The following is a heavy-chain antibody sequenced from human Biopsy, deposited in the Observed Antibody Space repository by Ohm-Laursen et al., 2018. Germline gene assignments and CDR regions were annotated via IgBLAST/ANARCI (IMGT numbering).Heavy chain of an antibody. CDR1: GVTLSGYA. CDR2: ITGGGNYI. J-gene: IGHJ4*02. CDR3: ATAAYAPPYFDL. D-gene: IGHD4-17*01. V-gene: IGHV3-21*06. Sequence: LSLTCAASGVTLSGYAMNWVRQAPGKGLEWVSSITGGGNYINYADSVRGRFTISRDSSKNSVYLVMSSLRAEDTAVYFCATAAYAPPYFDLWGRGTVVTVSS.